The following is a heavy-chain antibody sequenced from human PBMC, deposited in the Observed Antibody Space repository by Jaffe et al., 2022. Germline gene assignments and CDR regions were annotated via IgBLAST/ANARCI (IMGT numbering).Heavy chain of an antibody. D-gene: IGHD1-7*01. J-gene: IGHJ6*03. CDR1: GFTFSSYA. V-gene: IGHV3-23*01. CDR2: ISGSGDST. CDR3: AKDRNYVDYYYHMDV. Sequence: EVQLLESGGGLVQPGGSLRLSCAASGFTFSSYAMSWVRQAPGKGLEWVSGISGSGDSTYYADSVKGRFTISRDNSKNTLYLQMNSLRAEDTAVYYCAKDRNYVDYYYHMDVWGKGTTVTVSS.